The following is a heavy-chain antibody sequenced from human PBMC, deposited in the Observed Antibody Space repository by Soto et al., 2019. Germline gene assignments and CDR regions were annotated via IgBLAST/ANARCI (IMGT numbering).Heavy chain of an antibody. CDR1: GVSFNNNG. V-gene: IGHV3-66*01. CDR2: IQSGGST. D-gene: IGHD2-15*01. J-gene: IGHJ6*04. Sequence: VQLVQSGAEVKKPGSSVKVSCKTSGVSFNNNGIGWVRQAPGHGLEWVSLIQSGGSTYYAGSVKGRFTISRDNSENTLFLQMNSLRVEDTAVYYCTRDDVHCNGGRCYGVPMDVWGKGTTVTVSA. CDR3: TRDDVHCNGGRCYGVPMDV.